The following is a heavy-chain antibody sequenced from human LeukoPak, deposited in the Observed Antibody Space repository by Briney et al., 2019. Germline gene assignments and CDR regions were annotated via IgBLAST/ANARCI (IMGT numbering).Heavy chain of an antibody. Sequence: GGSLRLSCAASGFTFRLYAMSRVRQAPGKGPEGVTAIGGTGDTTYYSDSVRGRFTISRDNSKTTLYLQMNSLRVEDTAIYYCAKDRGPYVGIANNWFDPWGQGTLVAVSS. V-gene: IGHV3-23*01. D-gene: IGHD3-16*01. CDR2: IGGTGDTT. CDR3: AKDRGPYVGIANNWFDP. J-gene: IGHJ5*02. CDR1: GFTFRLYA.